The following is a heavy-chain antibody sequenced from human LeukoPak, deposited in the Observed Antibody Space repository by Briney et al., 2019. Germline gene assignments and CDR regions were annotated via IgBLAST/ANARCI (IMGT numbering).Heavy chain of an antibody. D-gene: IGHD2-2*02. CDR2: MNPNSGNT. CDR3: ARGYCSSTSCYRGKFYYYYYMDV. J-gene: IGHJ6*03. V-gene: IGHV1-8*01. Sequence: AASVKVSCKASGYTCTSYDINWVRQATGQGLEWMGWMNPNSGNTGYAQKFQGRVTMTRNTSISTAYMELSSLRSEDTAVYYCARGYCSSTSCYRGKFYYYYYMDVWGKGTTVTVSS. CDR1: GYTCTSYD.